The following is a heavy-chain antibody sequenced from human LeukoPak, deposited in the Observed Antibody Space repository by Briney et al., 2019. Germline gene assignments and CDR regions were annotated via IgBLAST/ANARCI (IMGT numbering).Heavy chain of an antibody. Sequence: AAVKVSCKASGYRFTDYWIQWVRQAPGQGLEWMGWINTNTGGTVYAQKFQGRVTMTRDTSLTTSYMDLSRLTSDDTAVYYCARGGSFHEFDIWGQGTMVIVSS. CDR1: GYRFTDYW. CDR3: ARGGSFHEFDI. CDR2: INTNTGGT. V-gene: IGHV1-2*02. J-gene: IGHJ3*02. D-gene: IGHD3-10*01.